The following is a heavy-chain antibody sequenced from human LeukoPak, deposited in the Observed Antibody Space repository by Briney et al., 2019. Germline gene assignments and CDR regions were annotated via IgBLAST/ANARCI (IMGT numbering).Heavy chain of an antibody. CDR3: ASGGSDSSGYGGMLASQRKKTLDY. J-gene: IGHJ4*02. CDR2: INPNSGGT. CDR1: GYTLTGYY. D-gene: IGHD3-22*01. Sequence: ASVKVSCKASGYTLTGYYMHWVRQAPGQGLEWMGWINPNSGGTNYAQKFQGRVTMTRDTSISTAYMELSSLRSEDTAVYYCASGGSDSSGYGGMLASQRKKTLDYWGQGTLVTVSS. V-gene: IGHV1-2*02.